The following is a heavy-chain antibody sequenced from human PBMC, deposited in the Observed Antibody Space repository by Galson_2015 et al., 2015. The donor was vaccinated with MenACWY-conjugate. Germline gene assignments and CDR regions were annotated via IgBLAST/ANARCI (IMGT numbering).Heavy chain of an antibody. J-gene: IGHJ3*02. D-gene: IGHD6-13*01. CDR1: GYTFTNNA. V-gene: IGHV1-18*04. Sequence: SVKVSCKASGYTFTNNAISWVRQAPGQGLEWMGWISTYNGNTNYAQSLQGRVTMTTDTSTSTAYMELRSLRSDDTAVYYCARRAPYSSSWPDAFDIWGQGTMVTVSS. CDR3: ARRAPYSSSWPDAFDI. CDR2: ISTYNGNT.